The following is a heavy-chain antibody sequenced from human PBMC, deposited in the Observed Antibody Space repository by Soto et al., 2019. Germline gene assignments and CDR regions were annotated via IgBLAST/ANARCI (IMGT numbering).Heavy chain of an antibody. CDR2: INHSGST. D-gene: IGHD5-12*01. CDR3: ARGEYSGYDLFWFDP. CDR1: GGSFSGYY. Sequence: SETLSLTCAVYGGSFSGYYWSWIRQPPGKGLEWIGEINHSGSTNYNPSLKSRVTISVDTSKNQFSLKLSSVTAADTAVYYCARGEYSGYDLFWFDPWGQGTLVTVS. V-gene: IGHV4-34*01. J-gene: IGHJ5*02.